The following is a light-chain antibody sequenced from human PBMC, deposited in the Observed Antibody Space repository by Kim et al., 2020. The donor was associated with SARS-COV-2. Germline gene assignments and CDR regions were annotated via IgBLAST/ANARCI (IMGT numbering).Light chain of an antibody. J-gene: IGLJ2*01. CDR3: NSRDSRTNHLVV. V-gene: IGLV3-19*01. Sequence: LAQTFPITCQGASLNIYEETCYHQKTGQAPVLVIYGKNNRPSGIPDRLSGSSSGNTASLTITGAQAEDEADYYCNSRDSRTNHLVVFGRGTQLTVL. CDR1: SLNIYE. CDR2: GKN.